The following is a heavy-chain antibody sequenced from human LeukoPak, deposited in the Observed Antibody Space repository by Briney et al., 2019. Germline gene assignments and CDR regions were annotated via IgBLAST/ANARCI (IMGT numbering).Heavy chain of an antibody. CDR3: AKDLGAGGYFDY. CDR1: GFTFSSRG. J-gene: IGHJ4*02. CDR2: ISYDGSNK. V-gene: IGHV3-30*18. D-gene: IGHD3-16*01. Sequence: GGSLRLSCAASGFTFSSRGMHWVRQAPGKGLEWVAVISYDGSNKYYADSVKGRFTISRDNSKNTLYLQMNSLRAEDTAVYYCAKDLGAGGYFDYWGQGTLVTVSS.